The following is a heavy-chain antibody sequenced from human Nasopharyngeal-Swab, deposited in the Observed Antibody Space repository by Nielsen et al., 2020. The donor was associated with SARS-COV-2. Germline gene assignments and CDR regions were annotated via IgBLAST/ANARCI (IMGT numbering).Heavy chain of an antibody. J-gene: IGHJ4*02. D-gene: IGHD2-15*01. CDR1: GFTFDDYA. Sequence: SLKISCAASGFTFDDYAMHWVRQAPGKGLEWVSGISWNSGSIGYADSVKGRFTISRDNSKNTLYLQMNSLRAEDTAVYYCATTGMVVAATWYFDYWGQGTLVTVSS. CDR3: ATTGMVVAATWYFDY. CDR2: ISWNSGSI. V-gene: IGHV3-9*01.